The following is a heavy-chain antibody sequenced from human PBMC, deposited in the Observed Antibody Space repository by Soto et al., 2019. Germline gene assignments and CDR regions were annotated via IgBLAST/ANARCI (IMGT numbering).Heavy chain of an antibody. CDR3: SKGPIFVVENIYDY. V-gene: IGHV3-23*01. Sequence: EVQLLESGGGLLQPGGSLRRSCAASGVTFSSYAMSWVRQAPGKGLEWVSGMRGNGGSAYYADSGKGRFTISRDNYKKTLYLQMNSLTAEDTAVYYCSKGPIFVVENIYDYCGQGTLVTVSS. D-gene: IGHD3-3*01. CDR1: GVTFSSYA. CDR2: MRGNGGSA. J-gene: IGHJ4*02.